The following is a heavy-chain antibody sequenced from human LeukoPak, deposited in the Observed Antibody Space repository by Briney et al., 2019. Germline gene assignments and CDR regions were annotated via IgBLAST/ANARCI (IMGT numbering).Heavy chain of an antibody. V-gene: IGHV4-39*07. J-gene: IGHJ6*03. Sequence: SETLSLTCTVSGGSISSSSYYWGWIRQPPGKGLEWLGCIYYSGSTYYNPSLKSRVTISVDTSKNQFSLKLSSVTAADTAVYYCARETAVAGTFSYYMDVWGKGTTVTVSS. CDR3: ARETAVAGTFSYYMDV. CDR2: IYYSGST. CDR1: GGSISSSSYY. D-gene: IGHD6-19*01.